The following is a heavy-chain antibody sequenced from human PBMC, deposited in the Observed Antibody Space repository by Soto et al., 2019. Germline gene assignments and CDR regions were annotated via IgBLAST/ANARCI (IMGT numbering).Heavy chain of an antibody. CDR3: ARSWAVAGSYDF. CDR2: INAGNGNT. CDR1: GYTFTSYA. J-gene: IGHJ4*02. V-gene: IGHV1-3*01. Sequence: GASVKVSCKASGYTFTSYAMHWVRQAPGQRLEWMGWINAGNGNTKYSQKFQGRVTITRDTSASTAYMELSSLRSEDTAVYYCARSWAVAGSYDFWGQGTLVTVSS. D-gene: IGHD6-19*01.